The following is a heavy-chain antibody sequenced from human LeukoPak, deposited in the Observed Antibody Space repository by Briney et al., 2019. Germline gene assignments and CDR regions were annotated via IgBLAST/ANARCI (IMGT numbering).Heavy chain of an antibody. CDR1: GGSISSNSYY. J-gene: IGHJ4*02. V-gene: IGHV4-39*01. Sequence: SETLSLTCTVSGGSISSNSYYWGWIRQPPGKGLERIGTIYYRGATYYNPSLKSRVTISVDTAKDQFSLKLSSVTAADTAVYYCARHVRLGELSLGETDSWGQGTLVTVSS. CDR2: IYYRGAT. D-gene: IGHD3-16*02. CDR3: ARHVRLGELSLGETDS.